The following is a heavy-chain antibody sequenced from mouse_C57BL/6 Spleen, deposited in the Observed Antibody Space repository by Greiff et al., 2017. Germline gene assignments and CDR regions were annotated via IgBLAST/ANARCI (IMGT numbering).Heavy chain of an antibody. J-gene: IGHJ2*01. V-gene: IGHV1-59*01. CDR3: AIELLRYYFYQ. CDR2: IDPSDSST. D-gene: IGHD1-1*01. CDR1: GYTFTSYW. Sequence: QAQLQQPGAELVRPGTSVKLSCKASGYTFTSYWMHCVKQRPGQGLEWIGVIDPSDSSTNYNQKFNCKATLTVDTSSSTAYMQLSSLISEDAAVYYCAIELLRYYFYQGGEGT.